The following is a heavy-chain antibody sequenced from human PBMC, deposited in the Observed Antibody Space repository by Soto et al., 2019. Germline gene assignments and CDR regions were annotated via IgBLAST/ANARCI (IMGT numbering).Heavy chain of an antibody. D-gene: IGHD3-22*01. J-gene: IGHJ4*02. CDR3: ARQDTSGYAFDS. V-gene: IGHV4-59*08. Sequence: SETLSLTCTVSGGSISSFDWNWIRQSPGKGLEWIGYISYSGSTNYNPSLKSRVTISVDTSKNQFSLKLSSVTAADTAVYYCARQDTSGYAFDSWGQGTLVTVSS. CDR1: GGSISSFD. CDR2: ISYSGST.